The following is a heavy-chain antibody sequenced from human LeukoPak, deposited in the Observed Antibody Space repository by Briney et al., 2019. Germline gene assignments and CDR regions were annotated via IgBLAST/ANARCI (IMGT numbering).Heavy chain of an antibody. J-gene: IGHJ3*02. D-gene: IGHD4-17*01. CDR2: IYYSGST. CDR3: ASPIYGDYTENGFDI. CDR1: GGSISSYY. V-gene: IGHV4-59*12. Sequence: SETLSLTCTVSGGSISSYYWSWIRQPPGKGLEWIGYIYYSGSTNYNPSLKSRVTISVDTSKNQFSLKLSSVTAADTAVYYCASPIYGDYTENGFDIWGQGTRVTVSS.